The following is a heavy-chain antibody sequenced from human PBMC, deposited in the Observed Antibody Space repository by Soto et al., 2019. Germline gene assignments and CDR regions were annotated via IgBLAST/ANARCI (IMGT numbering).Heavy chain of an antibody. D-gene: IGHD2-15*01. J-gene: IGHJ4*02. CDR3: ARDQQRYCSGGSCYSDY. V-gene: IGHV3-33*01. CDR2: IWYDGSNK. CDR1: GFTFSSYG. Sequence: HPGGSLRLSXAASGFTFSSYGMHWVRQAPGKGLEWVAVIWYDGSNKYYADSVKGRFTISRDNSKNTLYLQMNSLRAEDTAVYYCARDQQRYCSGGSCYSDYWGQGTLVTVSS.